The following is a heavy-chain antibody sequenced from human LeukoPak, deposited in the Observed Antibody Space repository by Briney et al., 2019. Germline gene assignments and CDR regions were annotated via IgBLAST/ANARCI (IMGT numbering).Heavy chain of an antibody. Sequence: SQTLSLTCTVSGGSISSGGYYWSWIRQHPGKGLEWIGYIYYSGSTYYNPSLKSRVTISVDTSKNQFSLKLSSVTAADTAVYYCAREHSSSWFGNWFDPWGQGTLVTVSS. V-gene: IGHV4-31*03. CDR2: IYYSGST. CDR3: AREHSSSWFGNWFDP. J-gene: IGHJ5*02. D-gene: IGHD6-13*01. CDR1: GGSISSGGYY.